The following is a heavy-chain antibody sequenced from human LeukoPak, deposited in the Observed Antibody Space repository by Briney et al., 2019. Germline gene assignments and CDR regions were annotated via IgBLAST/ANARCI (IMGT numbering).Heavy chain of an antibody. CDR1: GVSISSYY. Sequence: PSETLSLTCTVSGVSISSYYWSWIRQPPGKGLEWIGYIHYTGSTDYNPSLKSRVTISVDTSKNQFSLKLSSVTAADTAVYYCARGSKAAPGTFDYWGQGTLVTVSS. V-gene: IGHV4-59*01. D-gene: IGHD6-13*01. CDR2: IHYTGST. J-gene: IGHJ4*02. CDR3: ARGSKAAPGTFDY.